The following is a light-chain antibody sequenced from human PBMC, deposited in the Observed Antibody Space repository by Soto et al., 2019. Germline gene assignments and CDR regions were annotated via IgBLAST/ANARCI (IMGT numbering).Light chain of an antibody. J-gene: IGKJ2*01. CDR3: QQYGRSRCYT. V-gene: IGKV3-20*01. Sequence: EIVLTQSPGTLSLSPGERATLSCRASQSVSSTYLAWYQQKPGQAPRLLIYGASRRATGIPDRFSGSGSGADFTLTISRLEPEDFSVYYCQQYGRSRCYTFGQGTKLEIK. CDR1: QSVSSTY. CDR2: GAS.